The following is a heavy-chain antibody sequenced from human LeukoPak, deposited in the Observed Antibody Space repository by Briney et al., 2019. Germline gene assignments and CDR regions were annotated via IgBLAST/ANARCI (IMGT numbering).Heavy chain of an antibody. CDR2: INSDGSST. V-gene: IGHV3-74*01. CDR3: ARVVWSTWNWFDP. CDR1: GFTFSSYW. J-gene: IGHJ5*02. Sequence: PGGSLRLSCAASGFTFSSYWMHWVRQAPGKGLVWFSRINSDGSSTSYADSVKGRFTISRDNAKNTLYLQMNSLRADDTAVYYCARVVWSTWNWFDPWGQGTLVTVSS. D-gene: IGHD3-10*01.